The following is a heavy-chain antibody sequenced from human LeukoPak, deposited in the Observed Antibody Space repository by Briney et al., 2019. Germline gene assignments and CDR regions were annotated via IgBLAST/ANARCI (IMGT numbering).Heavy chain of an antibody. CDR2: INPSGGST. CDR1: GYTFTSYY. D-gene: IGHD4-23*01. J-gene: IGHJ5*02. Sequence: ASGKLSCTASGYTFTSYYMHWVRQAPGQGLEWMGIINPSGGSTSYAQKFQGRVTMTRDMSTSTDYMELSSLRSEDTAVYYCARDNSVEDTAWWFDPWGQGTLVTVSS. V-gene: IGHV1-46*01. CDR3: ARDNSVEDTAWWFDP.